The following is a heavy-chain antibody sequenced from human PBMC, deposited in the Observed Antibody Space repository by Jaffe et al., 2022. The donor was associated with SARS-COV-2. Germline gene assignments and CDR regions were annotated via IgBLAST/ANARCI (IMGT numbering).Heavy chain of an antibody. D-gene: IGHD3-3*01. J-gene: IGHJ4*02. V-gene: IGHV2-26*01. CDR2: IFSNDEK. Sequence: QVTLKESGPVLVKPTETLTLTCTVSGFSLSNARMGVSWIRQPPGKALEWLAHIFSNDEKSYSTSLKSRLTISKDTSKSQVVLTMTNMDPVDTATYYCARNNYDFWSGYYRGQPYYFDYWGQGTLVTVSS. CDR1: GFSLSNARMG. CDR3: ARNNYDFWSGYYRGQPYYFDY.